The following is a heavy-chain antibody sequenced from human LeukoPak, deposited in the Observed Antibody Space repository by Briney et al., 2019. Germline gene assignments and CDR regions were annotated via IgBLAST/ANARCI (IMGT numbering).Heavy chain of an antibody. CDR2: INPNSGGT. Sequence: ASVKVSCKASGYTFNSHGISWVRQAPGQGLEWMGWINPNSGGTNYAQKFQGRVTMTRDTSISTAYMELSRLRSDDTAVYYCARAGYREPPDPWGQGTLVTVSS. D-gene: IGHD1-26*01. CDR1: GYTFNSHG. J-gene: IGHJ5*02. CDR3: ARAGYREPPDP. V-gene: IGHV1-2*02.